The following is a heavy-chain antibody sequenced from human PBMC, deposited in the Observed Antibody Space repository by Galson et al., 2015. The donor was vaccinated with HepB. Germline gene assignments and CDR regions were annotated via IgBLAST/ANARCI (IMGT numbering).Heavy chain of an antibody. CDR2: INAGNGNT. Sequence: SVKVSCKASGYTFTSYAMHWVRQAPGQGLEWMGWINAGNGNTKYSQKFQGRFTITRDTSASTAYMELSSLRSEDTAVYYCARTSGYDLESFYWGQGTLVTLSS. CDR1: GYTFTSYA. J-gene: IGHJ4*02. V-gene: IGHV1-3*01. D-gene: IGHD5-12*01. CDR3: ARTSGYDLESFY.